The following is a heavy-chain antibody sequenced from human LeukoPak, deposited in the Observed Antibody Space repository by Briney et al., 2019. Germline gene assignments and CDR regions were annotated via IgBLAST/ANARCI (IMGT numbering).Heavy chain of an antibody. J-gene: IGHJ4*02. CDR3: ARVTLLWFGEPDATFDY. V-gene: IGHV1-2*02. CDR2: INPNSGGT. D-gene: IGHD3-10*01. CDR1: GYTFTGYY. Sequence: ASVKVSCKASGYTFTGYYMHWVRQAPGQGLEWMGWINPNSGGTNYVQKFQGRVTMTRDTSISTAYMELSRLRSDDTAVYYCARVTLLWFGEPDATFDYWGQGTLVTVSS.